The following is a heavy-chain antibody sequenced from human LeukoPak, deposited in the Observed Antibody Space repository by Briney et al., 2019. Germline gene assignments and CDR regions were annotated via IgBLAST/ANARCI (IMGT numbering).Heavy chain of an antibody. D-gene: IGHD2-15*01. Sequence: PGGSLRLSCAASGFTFSSYWMSWVRQAPGKGLEWVANIKQDGSEKYYVDSVKGRFTISRDNAKNSLYLQMNSLRAEDTALYYCAKDIGKLLPSNWFDPWGQGTLVTVSS. J-gene: IGHJ5*02. V-gene: IGHV3-7*03. CDR1: GFTFSSYW. CDR3: AKDIGKLLPSNWFDP. CDR2: IKQDGSEK.